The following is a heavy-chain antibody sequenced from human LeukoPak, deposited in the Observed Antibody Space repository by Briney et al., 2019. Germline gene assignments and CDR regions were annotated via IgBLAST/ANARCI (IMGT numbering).Heavy chain of an antibody. J-gene: IGHJ3*02. CDR3: ARAQGPRDAFDI. V-gene: IGHV3-48*01. CDR2: ISSTDSTI. CDR1: GFIFSTYS. Sequence: GGSLRLSCAASGFIFSTYSMNWVRQAPGKGLEWVSYISSTDSTIYYADSVQGRFTISRDNAKNSLYLLMSSLRAEDTAVYYCARAQGPRDAFDIWGQGTMVTVSS.